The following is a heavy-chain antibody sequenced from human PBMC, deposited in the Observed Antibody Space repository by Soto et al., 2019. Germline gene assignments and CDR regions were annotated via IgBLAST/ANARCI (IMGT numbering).Heavy chain of an antibody. CDR2: IIPIFGTA. Sequence: QVQLVQSGAEVKKPGSSVKVSCKASGGTFSSYAISWVRQAPGQGLEWMGGIIPIFGTANYAQKFQGRVTITAAESTSTASMELSSLRSEDTAVYYCARYGSSWYHFDYWGQGTLITVSS. D-gene: IGHD6-13*01. CDR1: GGTFSSYA. J-gene: IGHJ4*02. CDR3: ARYGSSWYHFDY. V-gene: IGHV1-69*01.